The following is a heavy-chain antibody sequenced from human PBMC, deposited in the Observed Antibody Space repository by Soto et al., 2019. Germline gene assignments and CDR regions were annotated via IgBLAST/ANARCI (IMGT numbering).Heavy chain of an antibody. V-gene: IGHV4-59*01. Sequence: PSETLSLTCTVSGGSMSSYYWSWIRQPPGKGLEWNGYIYYSGSTNYNPSLKSRVTISVDTSKNQFSLKLSSVTAADTAVYYCARARIQLWSGDFDYWGQGTLVTAPQ. CDR2: IYYSGST. D-gene: IGHD5-18*01. CDR1: GGSMSSYY. J-gene: IGHJ4*02. CDR3: ARARIQLWSGDFDY.